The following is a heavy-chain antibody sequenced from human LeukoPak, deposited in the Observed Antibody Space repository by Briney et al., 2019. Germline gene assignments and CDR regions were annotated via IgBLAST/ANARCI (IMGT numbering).Heavy chain of an antibody. V-gene: IGHV3-43*02. CDR1: GFTFDDYA. CDR2: VSGDGCST. J-gene: IGHJ3*02. Sequence: GGSLRLSCAASGFTFDDYAMXWVRXAPGXGLEWVSLVSGDGCSTYYADYVKGRFTISRDNSKNSLYLQMNSLRTEDTALYYCAKDSPKAFDIWGQGTMVTVSS. CDR3: AKDSPKAFDI.